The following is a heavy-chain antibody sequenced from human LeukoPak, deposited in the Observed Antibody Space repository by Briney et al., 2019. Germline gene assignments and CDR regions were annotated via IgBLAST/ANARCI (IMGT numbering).Heavy chain of an antibody. D-gene: IGHD3-10*01. J-gene: IGHJ6*02. CDR2: IYPGDSHT. Sequence: GESLQISCKGSGYSFTSHLIGWVRQMPGKGLEWMGIIYPGDSHTTYSPSFEGQVTISADKSISTAYLQWSSLKASDTAMYYCARHRTSGSYQWGYYGMDVWGQGTTVTVSS. CDR1: GYSFTSHL. CDR3: ARHRTSGSYQWGYYGMDV. V-gene: IGHV5-51*01.